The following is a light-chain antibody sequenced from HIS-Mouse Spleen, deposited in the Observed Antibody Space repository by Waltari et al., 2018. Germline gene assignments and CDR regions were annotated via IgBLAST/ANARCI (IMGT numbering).Light chain of an antibody. CDR2: AAS. V-gene: IGKV1-8*01. CDR1: QGISSY. CDR3: QQYYSYPYT. Sequence: AIRMTQFPSSFAASTGYRVTITCRASQGISSYLAWYQQKPGKAPKLLIYAASTLQRWVPSRFSGSGSGTDFTLPISCLQSEDFATYYCQQYYSYPYTFGQGTKLEIK. J-gene: IGKJ2*01.